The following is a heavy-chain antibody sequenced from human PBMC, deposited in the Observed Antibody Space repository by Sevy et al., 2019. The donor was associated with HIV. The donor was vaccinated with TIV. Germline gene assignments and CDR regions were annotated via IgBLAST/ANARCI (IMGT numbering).Heavy chain of an antibody. D-gene: IGHD3-3*01. CDR3: AKVRLRFLEWLFDY. CDR2: ISYDGSNK. V-gene: IGHV3-30*18. CDR1: GFTFSSYG. J-gene: IGHJ4*02. Sequence: GGSLRLSCAASGFTFSSYGMHWVRQAPGKGLEWVAVISYDGSNKYYADSVKGRFTMSRDNSKKTLYLQMNGLRAEDTAVYYCAKVRLRFLEWLFDYWGQGTLVTVSS.